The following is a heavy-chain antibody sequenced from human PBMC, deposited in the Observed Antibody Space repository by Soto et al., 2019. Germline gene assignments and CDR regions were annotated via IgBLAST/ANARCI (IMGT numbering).Heavy chain of an antibody. CDR1: GFTFRNYW. J-gene: IGHJ4*02. V-gene: IGHV3-7*03. CDR2: IKEDGSKK. Sequence: EVQLVESGGGLVQPGGSLRLSCAASGFTFRNYWMNWVRQAPGKGLEWVANIKEDGSKKTYVDSVKGRFTISRDNAKNSLYLQINSLRAEDTAVYYCVRGTSTLGLDNWGQGTLVTVSS. D-gene: IGHD1-7*01. CDR3: VRGTSTLGLDN.